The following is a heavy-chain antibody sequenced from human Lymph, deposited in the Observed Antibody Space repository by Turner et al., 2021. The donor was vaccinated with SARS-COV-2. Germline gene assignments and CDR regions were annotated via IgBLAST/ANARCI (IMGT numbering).Heavy chain of an antibody. CDR1: GYTLTELS. V-gene: IGHV1-24*01. Sequence: QVQLVQSGAEVKKPGASVKVSCKVSGYTLTELSIHWVRQAPGKGLEWMGGFDPEDGKTIYAQKFQGRVTMTEDTSTDTAYMELSSLRSEDTAVYYCATDRSSGWPHYYYYTMDVWGQGTTVTVSS. D-gene: IGHD6-19*01. CDR2: FDPEDGKT. J-gene: IGHJ6*02. CDR3: ATDRSSGWPHYYYYTMDV.